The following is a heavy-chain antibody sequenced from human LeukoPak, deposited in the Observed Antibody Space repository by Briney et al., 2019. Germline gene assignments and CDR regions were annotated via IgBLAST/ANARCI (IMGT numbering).Heavy chain of an antibody. D-gene: IGHD6-13*01. CDR3: ASNIAAAGIEGY. Sequence: PSETLSLTCAVYGGSFSGYYWSWVRQPPGKGLEWIGEINHSGSTNYNPSLKSRVTISVDTSKNQFSLKLSSVTAADTAVYYCASNIAAAGIEGYWGQGTLVTVSS. V-gene: IGHV4-34*01. CDR2: INHSGST. J-gene: IGHJ4*02. CDR1: GGSFSGYY.